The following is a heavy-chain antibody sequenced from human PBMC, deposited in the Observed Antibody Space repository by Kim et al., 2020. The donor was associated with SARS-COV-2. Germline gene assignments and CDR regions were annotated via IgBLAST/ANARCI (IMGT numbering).Heavy chain of an antibody. Sequence: GGSLRLSCAASGFTFSSYGMHWVRQAPGKGLEWVAVIWYVGSNKYYADSVKGRFTISRDNSKNTLYLQMNSLRAEDTAVYYCARDREFWSGYYTPWFDPWGQGTLVTVSS. CDR3: ARDREFWSGYYTPWFDP. CDR2: IWYVGSNK. V-gene: IGHV3-33*01. D-gene: IGHD3-3*01. J-gene: IGHJ5*02. CDR1: GFTFSSYG.